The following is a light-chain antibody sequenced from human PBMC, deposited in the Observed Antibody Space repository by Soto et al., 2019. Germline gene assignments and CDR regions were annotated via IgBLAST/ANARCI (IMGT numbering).Light chain of an antibody. Sequence: TQSPATLSVSPGERATLSCRASQTVSTNYLAWYQQKPGQAPRLLIYGASKRATGIPARFSGSGSGTDFTLTISSLEPEDFAVYYCQQRSNWPTFGQGTRLEIK. CDR3: QQRSNWPT. CDR2: GAS. J-gene: IGKJ5*01. CDR1: QTVSTNY. V-gene: IGKV3-11*01.